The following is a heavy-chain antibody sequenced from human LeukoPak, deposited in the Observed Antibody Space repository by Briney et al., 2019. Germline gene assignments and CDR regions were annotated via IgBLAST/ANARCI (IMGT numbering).Heavy chain of an antibody. Sequence: ASVKVSCKASGYTFTGYYMHWVRQAPGQGLEWMGWINPNSGDTNYAQKFQGRVTMTRDTSISTAYKELSRLRSDDTAVYYCARAPYDFWGMDVWGQGTTVTVSS. CDR3: ARAPYDFWGMDV. CDR1: GYTFTGYY. V-gene: IGHV1-2*02. D-gene: IGHD3-3*01. J-gene: IGHJ6*02. CDR2: INPNSGDT.